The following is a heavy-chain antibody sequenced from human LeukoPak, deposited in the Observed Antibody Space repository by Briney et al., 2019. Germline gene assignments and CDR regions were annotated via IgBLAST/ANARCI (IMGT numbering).Heavy chain of an antibody. V-gene: IGHV3-9*03. J-gene: IGHJ3*01. CDR3: VKDRAGYYAYFFDL. D-gene: IGHD3-22*01. CDR2: SNWNSGML. CDR1: GYTFVYYA. Sequence: RSVRLSCVASGYTFVYYAIHWVRQARGKGLEWVGGSNWNSGMLGYGDTVKGRFTISRDNSMNSLSLQMNELTAEDMALYYCVKDRAGYYAYFFDLWGQGTLVTVS.